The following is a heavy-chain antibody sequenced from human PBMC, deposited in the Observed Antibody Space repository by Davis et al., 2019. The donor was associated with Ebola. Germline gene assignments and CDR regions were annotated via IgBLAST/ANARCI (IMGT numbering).Heavy chain of an antibody. J-gene: IGHJ6*02. CDR2: IWYDGSNK. CDR1: GFTFSSYG. V-gene: IGHV3-30*02. CDR3: ANTAAAGMYYYYGMDV. Sequence: GESLKISCAASGFTFSSYGMYWVRQAPGKGLEWVAVIWYDGSNKYYADSVKGRFTISRDNSKNTLYLQMNSLRAEDTAVYYCANTAAAGMYYYYGMDVWGQGTTVTVSS. D-gene: IGHD6-13*01.